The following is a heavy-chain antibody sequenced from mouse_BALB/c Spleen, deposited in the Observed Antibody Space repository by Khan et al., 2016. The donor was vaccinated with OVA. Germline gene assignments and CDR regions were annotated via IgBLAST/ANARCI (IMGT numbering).Heavy chain of an antibody. V-gene: IGHV3-8*02. CDR1: GDSITSDY. D-gene: IGHD2-14*01. J-gene: IGHJ3*01. CDR2: MIYTGYT. Sequence: EVKLEESGPSLVKPSQTLSLTCSVTGDSITSDYWSWIRQFPGNKLEYMGYMIYTGYTYYNPSLKSRISITRLTSKNQYYLQLNTVTTEDTATYYCARSTYRYAFVYWGQGTLVTVSA. CDR3: ARSTYRYAFVY.